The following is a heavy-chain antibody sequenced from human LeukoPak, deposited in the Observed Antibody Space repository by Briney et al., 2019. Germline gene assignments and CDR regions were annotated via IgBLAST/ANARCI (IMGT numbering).Heavy chain of an antibody. J-gene: IGHJ2*01. Sequence: EASVKVSCKASGYTFTSYYMHWVRQGPGQGLEWMGIINPSGGSTSYAQKFQGRVTMTRDTSTNTVYMELSSLRSEDTAVFYCVRGASSIAALNPFWYFDLWGRGTLVTVSS. V-gene: IGHV1-46*01. CDR3: VRGASSIAALNPFWYFDL. CDR1: GYTFTSYY. D-gene: IGHD6-6*01. CDR2: INPSGGST.